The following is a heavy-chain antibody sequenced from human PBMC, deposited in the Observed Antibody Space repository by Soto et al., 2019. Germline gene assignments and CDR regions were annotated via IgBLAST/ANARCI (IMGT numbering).Heavy chain of an antibody. D-gene: IGHD6-19*01. V-gene: IGHV1-18*04. CDR3: TTENTGTRPTVALDF. CDR1: GYTFINYG. CDR2: ISTFNGNT. J-gene: IGHJ4*02. Sequence: QVQLVQSGGEAKKPGASVKVSCKTSGYTFINYGITWVRQAPGQGLEWMGWISTFNGNTNYAQKFQGRVTMTRDTSTTTAYMELRTLRSDDTAMYYCTTENTGTRPTVALDFWGQGTLVTVSS.